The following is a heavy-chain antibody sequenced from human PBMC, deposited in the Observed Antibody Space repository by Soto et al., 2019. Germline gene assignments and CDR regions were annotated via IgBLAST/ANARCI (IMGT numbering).Heavy chain of an antibody. V-gene: IGHV3-23*01. D-gene: IGHD5-12*01. Sequence: EVQLLESGGALVQPGGSLRLSCAASGFIFSSYAMSWVRQAPGKGLEWVSGISGSGGSTYYADSVKGRFSISRDNSNTLYLQMNSLRAEDTAVYYCAKGMATIDYWGQGTLVTVSS. CDR1: GFIFSSYA. J-gene: IGHJ4*02. CDR2: ISGSGGST. CDR3: AKGMATIDY.